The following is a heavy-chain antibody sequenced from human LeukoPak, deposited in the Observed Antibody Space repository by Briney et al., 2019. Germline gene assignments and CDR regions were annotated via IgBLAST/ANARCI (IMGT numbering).Heavy chain of an antibody. V-gene: IGHV3-20*01. CDR1: GFTLNEYS. CDR3: ARDLMVRVFIRSSFDI. CDR2: INWNGGST. J-gene: IGHJ3*02. Sequence: PGGSLRLSYVAAGFTLNEYSMSRVRQVPGKGLEWVSGINWNGGSTGYADSVKGRFTISRDNAKNSLYLQMHSLRAEDTALYGCARDLMVRVFIRSSFDIWGQGTMVTVSS. D-gene: IGHD3-10*01.